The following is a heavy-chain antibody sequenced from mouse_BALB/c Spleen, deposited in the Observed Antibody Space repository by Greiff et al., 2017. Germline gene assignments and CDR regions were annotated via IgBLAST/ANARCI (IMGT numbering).Heavy chain of an antibody. CDR2: ISDGGSYT. V-gene: IGHV5-4*02. CDR3: ARHGNYGAWFAY. J-gene: IGHJ3*01. Sequence: EVKLVESGGGLVKPGGSLKLSCAASGFTFSDYYMYWVRQTPEKRLEWVATISDGGSYTYYPDSVKGRFTISRDNAKNNLYLQMSSLKSEDTAMYYCARHGNYGAWFAYWGQGTLVTVSA. CDR1: GFTFSDYY. D-gene: IGHD2-1*01.